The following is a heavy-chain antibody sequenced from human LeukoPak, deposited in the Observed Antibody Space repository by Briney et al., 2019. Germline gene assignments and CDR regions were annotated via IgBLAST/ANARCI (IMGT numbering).Heavy chain of an antibody. J-gene: IGHJ4*02. CDR1: GFNFNYFA. CDR2: IGESGSGR. V-gene: IGHV3-23*01. CDR3: SRIKYGGNSGYHFDY. D-gene: IGHD4-23*01. Sequence: GGSLRLSCSASGFNFNYFAMSWIRQAPGKRLEWVSSIGESGSGRSYADSVRGRFTISRDNSKKMVYLQMHSLRVDDSAVYYCSRIKYGGNSGYHFDYWGQGTLV.